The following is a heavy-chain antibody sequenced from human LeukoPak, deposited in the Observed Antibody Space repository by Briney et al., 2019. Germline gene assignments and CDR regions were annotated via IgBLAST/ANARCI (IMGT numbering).Heavy chain of an antibody. CDR2: IWYDGSNK. V-gene: IGHV3-33*01. CDR3: AREAYYYGSGSYLGY. J-gene: IGHJ4*02. D-gene: IGHD3-10*01. Sequence: GRSLRLSCAASGFTFSSYGMHWVRQAPGKRLEWVAVIWYDGSNKYYADSVKGRFTISRDNSKNTLYLQMNSLRAEDTAVYYCAREAYYYGSGSYLGYWGQGTLVTVSS. CDR1: GFTFSSYG.